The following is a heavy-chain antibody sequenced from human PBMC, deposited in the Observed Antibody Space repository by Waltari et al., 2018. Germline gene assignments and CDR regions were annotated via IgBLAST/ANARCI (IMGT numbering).Heavy chain of an antibody. CDR1: GFTFSSYT. J-gene: IGHJ4*02. CDR2: INHSGST. V-gene: IGHV4-34*01. D-gene: IGHD3-3*01. Sequence: VQLVESGGGLVKPGGSLRLSCAASGFTFSSYTMNWVRQAQGKGLEWIGEINHSGSTNYNPSLKSRVTISVDTSKNQFSLKLSSVTAADTAVYYCARTGWMGDFWSGKYYFDYWGQGTLVTVSS. CDR3: ARTGWMGDFWSGKYYFDY.